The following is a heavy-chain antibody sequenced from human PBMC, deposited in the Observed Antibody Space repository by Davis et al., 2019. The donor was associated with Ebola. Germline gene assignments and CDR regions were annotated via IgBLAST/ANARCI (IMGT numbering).Heavy chain of an antibody. V-gene: IGHV1-2*06. CDR3: SRDASTGTGY. Sequence: ASVKVSCKASGYTFIDYYIHWIRQAPGQGLEWLGRINPNRGDKKYAQKFQGRVAMTRDTSIRTAFMELSGLRSDDTAVYYCSRDASTGTGYWGQGTLVTVSS. J-gene: IGHJ4*02. CDR2: INPNRGDK. D-gene: IGHD1-1*01. CDR1: GYTFIDYY.